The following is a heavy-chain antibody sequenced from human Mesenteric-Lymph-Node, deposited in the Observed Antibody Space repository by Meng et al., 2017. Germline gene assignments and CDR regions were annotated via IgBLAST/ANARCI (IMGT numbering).Heavy chain of an antibody. D-gene: IGHD3-3*01. CDR3: AKVQPRWGYYSAPIDL. CDR2: ISWNGFRI. V-gene: IGHV3-9*01. CDR1: GFTFDDYA. J-gene: IGHJ4*02. Sequence: GGSLRLSCAASGFTFDDYAMQWVRQAPGKGLEWVSGISWNGFRIGYADSVKGRFTISRDNAKNSLYLQMNSLRVEDTALYYCAKVQPRWGYYSAPIDLWGQGTLVTVSS.